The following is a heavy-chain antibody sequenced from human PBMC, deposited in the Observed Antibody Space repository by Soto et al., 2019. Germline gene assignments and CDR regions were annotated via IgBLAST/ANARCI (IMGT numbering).Heavy chain of an antibody. CDR1: GFTFSSYG. J-gene: IGHJ4*02. CDR3: ARDVIAVAGPRFYFDY. D-gene: IGHD6-19*01. CDR2: IWYDGSNK. Sequence: GGSLRLSCAASGFTFSSYGMHWVRQAPGKGLEWVAVIWYDGSNKYYADSVKGRFTISRDNSKNTLYLQMNSLRAEDTAVYYCARDVIAVAGPRFYFDYWGQGTLVTVSS. V-gene: IGHV3-33*01.